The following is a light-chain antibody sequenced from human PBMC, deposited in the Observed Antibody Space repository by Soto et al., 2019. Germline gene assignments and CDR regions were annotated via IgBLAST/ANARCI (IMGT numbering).Light chain of an antibody. CDR2: DVS. CDR3: SSYTSSSTEV. CDR1: SSDVGGYNY. J-gene: IGLJ1*01. Sequence: QSVLTQPASVSGSPGQSITLSCTGTSSDVGGYNYVSWYQHHPGKAPKLMIYDVSNRPSGVSNRFSGSKSGDTASLTISGLQAEDEADYYCSSYTSSSTEVFGTGTKVTVL. V-gene: IGLV2-14*03.